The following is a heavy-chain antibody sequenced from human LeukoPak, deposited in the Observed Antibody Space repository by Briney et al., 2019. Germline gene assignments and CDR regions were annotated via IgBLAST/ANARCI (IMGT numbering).Heavy chain of an antibody. Sequence: SETLSLTCTVSGYSITSGYYWGWIRQPPGKGLEWIGCIYHSGSTYYNPSLKSRVTMSVDTSKNQVSLKLSSVTAADTAVYYCAIANAELLWFGALPYNWFDPWGQGTLVTVSS. V-gene: IGHV4-38-2*02. CDR3: AIANAELLWFGALPYNWFDP. J-gene: IGHJ5*02. CDR2: IYHSGST. D-gene: IGHD3-10*01. CDR1: GYSITSGYY.